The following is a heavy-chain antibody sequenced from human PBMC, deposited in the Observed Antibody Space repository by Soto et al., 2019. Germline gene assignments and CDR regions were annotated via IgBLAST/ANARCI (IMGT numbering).Heavy chain of an antibody. CDR2: IKSKTDGGTT. CDR1: GFTFSNAW. V-gene: IGHV3-15*01. Sequence: GGSLRLSCAASGFTFSNAWMSWVRQAPGKGLEWVGRIKSKTDGGTTDYAAPVKGRFTISRDDSKNTLYLQMNSLKTEDTAVYYCTTPPRRDGYRDYWGQGTLVTVSS. J-gene: IGHJ4*02. D-gene: IGHD5-12*01. CDR3: TTPPRRDGYRDY.